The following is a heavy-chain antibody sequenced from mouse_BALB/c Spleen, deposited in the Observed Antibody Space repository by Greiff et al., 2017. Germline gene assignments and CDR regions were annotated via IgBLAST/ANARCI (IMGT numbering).Heavy chain of an antibody. CDR2: IDPSDSET. D-gene: IGHD4-1*01. CDR3: ARRGTGSYYYAMDY. J-gene: IGHJ4*01. V-gene: IGHV1-69*02. Sequence: QVQLQQPGAELVKPGAPVKLSCKASGYTFTSYWMNWVKQRPGRGLEWIGRIDPSDSETHYNQKFKDKATLTVDKSSSTAYIQLSSLTSEDSAVYYCARRGTGSYYYAMDYWGQGTSVTVSS. CDR1: GYTFTSYW.